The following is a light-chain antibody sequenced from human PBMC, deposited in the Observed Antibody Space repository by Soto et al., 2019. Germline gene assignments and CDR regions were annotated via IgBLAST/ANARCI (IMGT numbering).Light chain of an antibody. V-gene: IGLV1-51*02. CDR1: SSNIGSNY. J-gene: IGLJ2*01. Sequence: QTVVTQPPSVSAAPGQKVTISCSGSSSNIGSNYVSWYQQLPGTAPKLLIFQTNKRRSGIPDRFSGSKSGTSATLGITGLQTGDEADYYCGTWDYSLSAEVFGGGTKLTVL. CDR3: GTWDYSLSAEV. CDR2: QTN.